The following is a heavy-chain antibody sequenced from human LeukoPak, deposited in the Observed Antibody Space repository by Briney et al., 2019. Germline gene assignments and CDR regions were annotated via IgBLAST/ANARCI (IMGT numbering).Heavy chain of an antibody. V-gene: IGHV4-34*01. J-gene: IGHJ4*02. CDR1: DGSFTDYY. CDR2: INHSGST. CDR3: ARQRPYGSGSYSPYYFDS. D-gene: IGHD3-10*01. Sequence: SETLSLTCAVYDGSFTDYYWSWIRQPPGKGLEWIGEINHSGSTNYNPSLKSRVTISGDTSKNQFSLKLSSATAADTAVYYCARQRPYGSGSYSPYYFDSWGQGTLVTVSS.